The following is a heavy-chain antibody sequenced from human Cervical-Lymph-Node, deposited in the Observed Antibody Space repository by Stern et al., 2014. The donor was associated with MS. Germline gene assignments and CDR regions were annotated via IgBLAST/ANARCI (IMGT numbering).Heavy chain of an antibody. CDR3: ASRWSGTYYGQNWFDP. V-gene: IGHV4-31*03. J-gene: IGHJ5*02. Sequence: QLQLQESGPGLVKPSQTLSLTCTVSGGSISSGGHYGSWIRQHPGKGLEWIGYIYYSGGTFYNPSLKSRVSISLDTSNNQFSLKLSSVTAADTAVYYCASRWSGTYYGQNWFDPWGQGTLVTVSS. D-gene: IGHD1-26*01. CDR2: IYYSGGT. CDR1: GGSISSGGHY.